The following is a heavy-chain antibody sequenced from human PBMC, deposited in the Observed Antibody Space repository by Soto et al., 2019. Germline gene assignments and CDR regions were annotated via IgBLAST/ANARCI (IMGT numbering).Heavy chain of an antibody. J-gene: IGHJ4*01. V-gene: IGHV3-48*01. Sequence: PGGFLRLSWVVSGFTFSIYNMNWVRQAPGKGLEWVSFINETGSPRYYADSVKGRFTISRDNAKSSLYLQMNNLRVEDTAVYYCAADSSSPYWGQGTLVTVSS. CDR3: AADSSSPY. CDR1: GFTFSIYN. D-gene: IGHD6-6*01. CDR2: INETGSPR.